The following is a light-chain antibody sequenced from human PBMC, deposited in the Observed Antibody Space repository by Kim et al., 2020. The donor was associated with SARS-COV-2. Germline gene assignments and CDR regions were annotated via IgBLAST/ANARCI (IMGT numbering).Light chain of an antibody. CDR3: QQYGSTPYT. V-gene: IGKV3-20*01. CDR1: QSVRSSD. CDR2: GAS. J-gene: IGKJ2*01. Sequence: LAPGERATLSCRASQSVRSSDLAWYQQKPGQAPRLLIYGASSRATGIPDRFSGSGSGTDFTLTISRLEPEDFAVYYCQQYGSTPYTFGQGTKLEI.